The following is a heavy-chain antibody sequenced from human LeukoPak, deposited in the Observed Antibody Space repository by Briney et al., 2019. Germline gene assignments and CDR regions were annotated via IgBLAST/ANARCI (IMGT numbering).Heavy chain of an antibody. CDR3: ARDSSGIEVSSRPDY. CDR2: INPSADNT. V-gene: IGHV1-46*01. J-gene: IGHJ4*02. D-gene: IGHD3-10*01. CDR1: GYTFINYY. Sequence: ASVKVSCKTSGYTFINYYMHWVRQAPGQGPEWMGVINPSADNTFYAQKFQGRVTMTRDTFTSTVYMELSSLRSDDTAVYYCARDSSGIEVSSRPDYWGQGTLVTVSS.